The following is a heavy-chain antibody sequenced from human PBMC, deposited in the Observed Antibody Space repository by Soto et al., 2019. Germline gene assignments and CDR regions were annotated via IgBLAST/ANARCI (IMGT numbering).Heavy chain of an antibody. CDR3: ARHGGRWVEDAFDI. D-gene: IGHD1-26*01. V-gene: IGHV5-51*01. CDR2: IYPGDSDT. CDR1: EESCTSYW. Sequence: VLLRISYRGCEESCTSYWIGWVRQMPGKGLEWMGIIYPGDSDTRYSPSFQGQVTISADKSISTAYLQWSSLKASDTAMYYCARHGGRWVEDAFDICGQGTMVTVSS. J-gene: IGHJ3*02.